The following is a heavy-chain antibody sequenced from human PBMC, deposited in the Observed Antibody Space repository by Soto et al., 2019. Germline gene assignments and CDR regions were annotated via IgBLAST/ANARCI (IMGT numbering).Heavy chain of an antibody. CDR1: GYTLTELS. J-gene: IGHJ4*02. V-gene: IGHV1-24*01. D-gene: IGHD2-2*01. Sequence: ASVKVSCKVSGYTLTELSMHWVRQAPGKGLEWMGGFDPEDGETIYAQKFQGRVTMTEDTSTDTAYMELSSLRSEDTAVYYCATDIVVVPAAFPLDYWGQGTLVTVSS. CDR2: FDPEDGET. CDR3: ATDIVVVPAAFPLDY.